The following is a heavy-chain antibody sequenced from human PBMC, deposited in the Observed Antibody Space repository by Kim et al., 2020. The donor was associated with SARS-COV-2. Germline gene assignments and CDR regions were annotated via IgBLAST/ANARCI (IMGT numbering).Heavy chain of an antibody. CDR2: IYYSGST. Sequence: SETLSLTCTVSGGSISSGGYYWSWIRQHPGKGLEWIGYIYYSGSTYYNPSLKSRVTISVDTSKNQFSLKLSSVTAADTAVYYCARQVRYFDYHYGMDVWGQGTTVTVSS. J-gene: IGHJ6*02. V-gene: IGHV4-31*03. D-gene: IGHD3-9*01. CDR1: GGSISSGGYY. CDR3: ARQVRYFDYHYGMDV.